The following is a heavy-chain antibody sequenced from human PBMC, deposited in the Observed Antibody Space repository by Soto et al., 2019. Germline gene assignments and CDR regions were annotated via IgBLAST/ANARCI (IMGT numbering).Heavy chain of an antibody. V-gene: IGHV2-5*01. D-gene: IGHD3-16*01. Sequence: QLTLTESGPTLVKPPQTLTLTCTFSGFSLNTTGGGVGWIRQPPGKALDWLALIYWHDEKRYRPYLRSRLTITEDTSKNQVVRTMTTMAPVDTCTYYCTHSWGSRALYYGMDVWGQGTTVTVCS. CDR3: THSWGSRALYYGMDV. J-gene: IGHJ6*02. CDR2: IYWHDEK. CDR1: GFSLNTTGGG.